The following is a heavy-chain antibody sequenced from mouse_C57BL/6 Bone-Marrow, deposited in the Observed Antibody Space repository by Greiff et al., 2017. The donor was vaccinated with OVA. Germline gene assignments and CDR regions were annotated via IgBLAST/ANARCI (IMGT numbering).Heavy chain of an antibody. D-gene: IGHD2-14*01. CDR3: ARYRDGSFAY. J-gene: IGHJ3*01. CDR2: IHPNSGST. V-gene: IGHV1-64*01. Sequence: QVQLQQPGAELVKPGASVKLSCKASGYTFTSYWMHWVKQRPGQGLEWIGMIHPNSGSTNYNEKFKSKATLTVDKSSSTAYMQLSILTSEDSAVCYCARYRDGSFAYWGQGTLVTVSA. CDR1: GYTFTSYW.